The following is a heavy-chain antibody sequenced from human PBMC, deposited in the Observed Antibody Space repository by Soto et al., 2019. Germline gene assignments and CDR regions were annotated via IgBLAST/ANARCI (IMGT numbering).Heavy chain of an antibody. J-gene: IGHJ6*02. Sequence: PRESLKISCKGSGYSFTSYWIGWVRQMPGKGLEWMGIIYPGDSDTRYSPSSQGQVTISADKSISTAYLQWSSLKASDTAMYYCARRTYIAAPGYYYYGMDVWGQGTTVTVSS. D-gene: IGHD6-6*01. CDR2: IYPGDSDT. CDR1: GYSFTSYW. CDR3: ARRTYIAAPGYYYYGMDV. V-gene: IGHV5-51*03.